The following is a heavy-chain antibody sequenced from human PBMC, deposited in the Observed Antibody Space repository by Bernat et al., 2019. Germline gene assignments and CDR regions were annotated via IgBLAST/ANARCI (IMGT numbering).Heavy chain of an antibody. CDR1: GFTFSSYS. D-gene: IGHD4-11*01. V-gene: IGHV3-21*01. CDR3: ARDRGYSNRCFDY. CDR2: ISSSSSYI. Sequence: EVQLVESGGGLVKPGGSLRLSCAASGFTFSSYSMNWDRQAPGKGLEWVSSISSSSSYIYYADSVKGRFTISRDNAKNSLYLQMNSLRAEDTAVYYCARDRGYSNRCFDYWGQGTLVTVSS. J-gene: IGHJ4*02.